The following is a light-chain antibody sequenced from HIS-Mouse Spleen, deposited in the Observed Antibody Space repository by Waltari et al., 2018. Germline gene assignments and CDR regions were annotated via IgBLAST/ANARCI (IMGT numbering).Light chain of an antibody. J-gene: IGLJ3*02. Sequence: QSALTQPASVSGSPGQSIPISCTGTSSDVGSYNLVSWYQQHPGKAPKLMIYEGSKRPSGVSNRCSGSKSGNTASLTIAGLQAEDEADYYCCSYAGSSTWVFGGGTKLTVL. CDR2: EGS. CDR1: SSDVGSYNL. CDR3: CSYAGSSTWV. V-gene: IGLV2-23*01.